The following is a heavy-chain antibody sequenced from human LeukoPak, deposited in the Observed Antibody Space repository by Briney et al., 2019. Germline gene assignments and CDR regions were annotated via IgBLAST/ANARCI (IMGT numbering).Heavy chain of an antibody. CDR1: GGSFSGYY. V-gene: IGHV4-34*01. CDR2: INHSGST. J-gene: IGHJ4*02. Sequence: SETLSLTCAVYGGSFSGYYWSWIRQPPGKGLEWVGEINHSGSTNYNPSLKSRVTISGGTSKNQFSLKLSSVTAADTAVYYCARTGGVTVLDYWGQGTLVTVAS. CDR3: ARTGGVTVLDY. D-gene: IGHD2-21*02.